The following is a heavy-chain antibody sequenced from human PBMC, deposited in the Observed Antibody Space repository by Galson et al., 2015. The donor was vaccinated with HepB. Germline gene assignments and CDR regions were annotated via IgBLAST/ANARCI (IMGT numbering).Heavy chain of an antibody. CDR3: AAPNYVWGTQLGFDP. Sequence: SVKVSCKASGYTFTSYAMNWVRQAPGQGLEWMGWINTNTGNPTYAQGFTGRFVFSLDTSVSTAYLQISSLKAEDTAVYYCAAPNYVWGTQLGFDPWGQGTLVTVSS. V-gene: IGHV7-4-1*02. CDR2: INTNTGNP. CDR1: GYTFTSYA. D-gene: IGHD3-16*01. J-gene: IGHJ5*02.